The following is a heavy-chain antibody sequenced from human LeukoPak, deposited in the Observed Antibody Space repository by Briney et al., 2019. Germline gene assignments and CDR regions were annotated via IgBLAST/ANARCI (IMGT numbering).Heavy chain of an antibody. J-gene: IGHJ3*02. Sequence: PGGSLRLSCAASGFTFSSYSMNWVRQAPGKGLEWVSYISSSSSTIYYADSVKGRFTISRDNAKNSLYLQMNSLRAEDMALYYCAKGTRTHIEVVDAFDIWGQGTMVTVSS. V-gene: IGHV3-48*04. CDR1: GFTFSSYS. CDR3: AKGTRTHIEVVDAFDI. CDR2: ISSSSSTI. D-gene: IGHD2-2*01.